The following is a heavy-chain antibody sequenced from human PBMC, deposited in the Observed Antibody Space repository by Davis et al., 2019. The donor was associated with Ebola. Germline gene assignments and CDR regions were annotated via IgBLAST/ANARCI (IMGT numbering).Heavy chain of an antibody. V-gene: IGHV3-23*01. J-gene: IGHJ4*02. CDR1: GFTFSSYA. CDR3: ARARSGSYLLGH. CDR2: ISGSGGST. D-gene: IGHD1-26*01. Sequence: PGGSLRLSCAASGFTFSSYAMSWVRQAPGKGLEWVSAISGSGGSTYYADSVKGRFTISRDNSKNTLYLQMNSLRAEDTAVYYCARARSGSYLLGHWGQGTLVTVSS.